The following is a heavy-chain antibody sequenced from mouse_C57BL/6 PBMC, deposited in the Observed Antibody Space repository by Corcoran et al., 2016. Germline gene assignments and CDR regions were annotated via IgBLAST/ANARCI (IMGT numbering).Heavy chain of an antibody. CDR3: ARGDGNVY. CDR2: INPNNGGT. J-gene: IGHJ2*01. D-gene: IGHD2-1*01. V-gene: IGHV1-26*01. Sequence: EVQLQQSGPELVKPGASVKISCKASGYTFTDYYMNWVKQSHGKSLEWIGDINPNNGGTSYNQKFKGKATLTVDKSSSTAYMELRSLTSEDSAVYYCARGDGNVYWGQGTTLTVSS. CDR1: GYTFTDYY.